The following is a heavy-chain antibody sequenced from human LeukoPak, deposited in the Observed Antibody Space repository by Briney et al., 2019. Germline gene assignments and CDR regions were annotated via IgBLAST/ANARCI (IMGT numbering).Heavy chain of an antibody. CDR1: GFTFNTYA. J-gene: IGHJ4*02. CDR2: ISGSGGGT. CDR3: AKMGGRISAAADN. Sequence: PGGSLRLSCAASGFTFNTYAMSWVRQAPGKGLEWVSGISGSGGGTYYADSVKGRFTISRDNSKSTLNLQMNSLRVEDTAVYYCAKMGGRISAAADNWGQGTLVTVSS. D-gene: IGHD2-2*01. V-gene: IGHV3-23*01.